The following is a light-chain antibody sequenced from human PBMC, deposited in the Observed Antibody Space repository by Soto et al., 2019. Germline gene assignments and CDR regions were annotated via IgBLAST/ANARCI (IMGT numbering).Light chain of an antibody. J-gene: IGLJ1*01. Sequence: QSALTQPASVSGSPGQSITISCTGTSSDIGNYDFVSWYQQHPGKAPKLMIYDVSRRPSGVPDRFSGSKSGNTASLTISGLQAEDEADYYCCSYAGSYVFGTGTKVTVL. CDR2: DVS. CDR3: CSYAGSYV. V-gene: IGLV2-11*01. CDR1: SSDIGNYDF.